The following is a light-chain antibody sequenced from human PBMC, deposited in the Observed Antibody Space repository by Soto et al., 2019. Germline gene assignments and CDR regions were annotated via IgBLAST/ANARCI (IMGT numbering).Light chain of an antibody. V-gene: IGKV3-20*01. CDR2: GAS. Sequence: EIVLTQSPGTLSLSPGERATLSCRASQSVSSSYLAWYQQKPGQAPRLLIYGASSRATGIPDRFSGSGSGTDFTLTISRLEPEDFAVYYCQQYGSSPPQTFGQGTMVDIK. J-gene: IGKJ1*01. CDR3: QQYGSSPPQT. CDR1: QSVSSSY.